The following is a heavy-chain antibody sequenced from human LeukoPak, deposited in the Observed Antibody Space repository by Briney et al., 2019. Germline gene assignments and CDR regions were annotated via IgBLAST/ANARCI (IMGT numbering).Heavy chain of an antibody. CDR3: ARMRGSGIDY. CDR2: IYYSGST. V-gene: IGHV4-59*11. Sequence: SETLSLTCTVSGGSISSHYWSWIRQPPGKGLEWIGYIYYSGSTNYNPSLKSRVTISVDTSKNQFSLKLSSVTAAGTAVYYCARMRGSGIDYWGQGTLVTVSS. J-gene: IGHJ4*02. D-gene: IGHD3-10*01. CDR1: GGSISSHY.